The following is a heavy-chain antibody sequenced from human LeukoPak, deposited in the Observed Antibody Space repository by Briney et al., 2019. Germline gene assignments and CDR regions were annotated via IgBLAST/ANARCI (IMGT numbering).Heavy chain of an antibody. D-gene: IGHD2-2*02. V-gene: IGHV3-23*01. Sequence: PGGSLRLSCAASGFTFSSYAMSWVRQAPGKGLEWVSGISGSGGSTYYADSVTGRFTISRDNSKNTLYLQMNSLRAEDTAVYYCAKDWGYCSSTSCYKEDAFDIWGQGTMVTVSS. CDR2: ISGSGGST. CDR1: GFTFSSYA. J-gene: IGHJ3*02. CDR3: AKDWGYCSSTSCYKEDAFDI.